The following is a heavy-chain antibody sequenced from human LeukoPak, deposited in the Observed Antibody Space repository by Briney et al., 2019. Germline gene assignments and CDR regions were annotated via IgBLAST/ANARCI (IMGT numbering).Heavy chain of an antibody. CDR1: GFTFSSYW. D-gene: IGHD1-26*01. V-gene: IGHV3-74*01. J-gene: IGHJ4*02. CDR2: INGDGGST. CDR3: ARDQVGATPIDY. Sequence: GGSLRLSCAASGFTFSSYWMHWVRQAPGKGLVWVSHINGDGGSTGYADSVKGRFTISRDSAKNTLYLHMNSLRAEDTAVYYCARDQVGATPIDYWGQGTVVTVSS.